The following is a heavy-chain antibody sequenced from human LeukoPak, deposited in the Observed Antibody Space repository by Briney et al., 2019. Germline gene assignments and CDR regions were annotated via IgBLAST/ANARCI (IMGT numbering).Heavy chain of an antibody. J-gene: IGHJ6*03. CDR3: ARGRIQLWLYYYYYMDV. CDR2: ISAYNGNT. Sequence: ASVKVSCKASGYTFTSYGISWVRQAPGQGLEWMGWISAYNGNTNYAQKLQGRVTMTTDTSTSTAYMELRSLRSDDTAVYYCARGRIQLWLYYYYYMDVWGKGTTVTVSS. D-gene: IGHD5-18*01. V-gene: IGHV1-18*01. CDR1: GYTFTSYG.